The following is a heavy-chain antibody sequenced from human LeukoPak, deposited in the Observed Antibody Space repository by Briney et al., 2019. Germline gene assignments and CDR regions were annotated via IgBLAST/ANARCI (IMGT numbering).Heavy chain of an antibody. V-gene: IGHV1-2*02. Sequence: ASVKVSCKASGYTFTGYYIHWVRHWVRQAPGQRLEWMGWINPNNGGTNYAQKFLGRVTITRDTSIRTAYMEVSKLRSDDTAVYYCARAVVPAAYDYWGQGTLVTVSS. CDR2: INPNNGGT. D-gene: IGHD2-2*01. CDR1: GYTFTGYY. J-gene: IGHJ4*02. CDR3: ARAVVPAAYDY.